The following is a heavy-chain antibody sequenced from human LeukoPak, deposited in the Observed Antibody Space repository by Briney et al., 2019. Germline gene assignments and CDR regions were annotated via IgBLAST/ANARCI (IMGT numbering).Heavy chain of an antibody. Sequence: PSQTLSLTCTVSGGSISSGSYYWSWIRQPAGKGLEWIGRIYTSGSTNYNPSLNSRVTISVDTSKNQFSLKLSSVTAADTAVYYCARDDTYYYDSSGYYYGGQFDRWGQGTLVTVSS. CDR3: ARDDTYYYDSSGYYYGGQFDR. D-gene: IGHD3-22*01. J-gene: IGHJ5*02. CDR2: IYTSGST. V-gene: IGHV4-61*02. CDR1: GGSISSGSYY.